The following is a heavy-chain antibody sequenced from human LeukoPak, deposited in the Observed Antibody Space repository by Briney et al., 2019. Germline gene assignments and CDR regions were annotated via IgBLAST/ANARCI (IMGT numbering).Heavy chain of an antibody. CDR1: GGSISSYY. CDR2: IYTSGST. CDR3: ARDRDSSGWSY. V-gene: IGHV4-4*07. Sequence: SETLSLTCTVSGGSISSYYWSWIRQPAGKGLEWIGRIYTSGSTNYNPSLKSRVTMSVNTSKNQFSLRLSSVTAADTAVYYCARDRDSSGWSYWGQGTLVTVSS. D-gene: IGHD6-19*01. J-gene: IGHJ4*02.